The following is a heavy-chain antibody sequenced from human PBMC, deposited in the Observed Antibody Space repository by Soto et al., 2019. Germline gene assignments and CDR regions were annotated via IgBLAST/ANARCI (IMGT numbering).Heavy chain of an antibody. V-gene: IGHV3-21*01. J-gene: IGHJ4*02. CDR2: ISSSSSYI. D-gene: IGHD1-7*01. Sequence: PGGSLRLSCAASGFTFSSYSMNWVRQAPGKGLEWVSSISSSSSYIYYADSVKGRFTISRDNAKNSLYLQMNSLRAEDTAVYYCARVSGSDNWNYFTGQLGYFDYWGQGTLVTVSS. CDR3: ARVSGSDNWNYFTGQLGYFDY. CDR1: GFTFSSYS.